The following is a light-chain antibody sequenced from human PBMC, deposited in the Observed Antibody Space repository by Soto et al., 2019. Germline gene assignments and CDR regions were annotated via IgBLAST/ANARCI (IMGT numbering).Light chain of an antibody. Sequence: ETVMTQSPATLSVSPGEGATLSCRASQSVSSNLAWYQQKPGQAPRLLIYGASTRATGLPARFSGSGFGTEFTLTISSLQSEDFAVSYCQQYSNWPPYTFGQGTKLEIK. V-gene: IGKV3-15*01. J-gene: IGKJ2*01. CDR1: QSVSSN. CDR3: QQYSNWPPYT. CDR2: GAS.